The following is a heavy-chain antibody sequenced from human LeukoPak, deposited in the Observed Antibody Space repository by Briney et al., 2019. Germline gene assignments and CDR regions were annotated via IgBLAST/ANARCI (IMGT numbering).Heavy chain of an antibody. Sequence: SETLSLTCTVSGGSISSSSHYWGWVRQPPGTGLECIGSIFYSGLTYYNPSLRSRITISADASKNQFSLKFYSVTAADAAVYYCARLQGGNFAIDYWGQGTLVTVSS. CDR1: GGSISSSSHY. J-gene: IGHJ4*02. CDR2: IFYSGLT. D-gene: IGHD4-23*01. CDR3: ARLQGGNFAIDY. V-gene: IGHV4-39*01.